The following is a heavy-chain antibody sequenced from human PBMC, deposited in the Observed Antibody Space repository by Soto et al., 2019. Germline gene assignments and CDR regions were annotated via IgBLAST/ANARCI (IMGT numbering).Heavy chain of an antibody. CDR1: GFTFSNHW. Sequence: EVQVVEYGGGLVQPGGSLRLSCAASGFTFSNHWMTWVRQAPGKGLEWVANIKQDGSEKYYVDSVKGRFTLSRDNAKNSLYLHMNSPRAEDTAVYYCVRDSAYCRSTSCYLSYYYFFDVWGKGTTVTVSS. CDR3: VRDSAYCRSTSCYLSYYYFFDV. CDR2: IKQDGSEK. D-gene: IGHD2-2*01. V-gene: IGHV3-7*01. J-gene: IGHJ6*03.